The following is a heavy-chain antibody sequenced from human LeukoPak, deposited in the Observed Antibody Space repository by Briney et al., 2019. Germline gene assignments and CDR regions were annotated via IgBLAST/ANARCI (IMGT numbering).Heavy chain of an antibody. D-gene: IGHD6-13*01. CDR2: IIPIFGTA. J-gene: IGHJ4*02. V-gene: IGHV1-69*13. Sequence: GASVKVSCKASGGTFSSYAISWVRQAPGQGLEWMGGIIPIFGTANYAQKFQGRVTITADESTSTAYMELSSLRSEDTAVYYCAGGRVAAAGTGGFDYWGQGTLVTVSS. CDR1: GGTFSSYA. CDR3: AGGRVAAAGTGGFDY.